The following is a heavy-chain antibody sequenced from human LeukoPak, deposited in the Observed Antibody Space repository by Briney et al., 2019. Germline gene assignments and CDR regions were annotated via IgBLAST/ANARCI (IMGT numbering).Heavy chain of an antibody. D-gene: IGHD3-22*01. CDR3: ARGDDSSGYVYFQH. J-gene: IGHJ1*01. V-gene: IGHV4-30-2*01. CDR1: GGSVNSGSYY. Sequence: SETLSLTCTVSGGSVNSGSYYWSWIRQPPGKGLEWIGYIYHSGSTYYNPSLKSRVTISVDRSKNQFSLKLSSVTAADTAVYYCARGDDSSGYVYFQHWGQGTLVTVSS. CDR2: IYHSGST.